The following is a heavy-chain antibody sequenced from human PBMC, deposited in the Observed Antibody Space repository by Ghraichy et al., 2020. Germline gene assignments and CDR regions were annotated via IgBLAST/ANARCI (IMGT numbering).Heavy chain of an antibody. CDR1: GFTFSSFA. CDR2: ISINGGTT. Sequence: GGSLRLSCEASGFTFSSFAMSWVRQAPGKGLEWVSSISINGGTTHYADSVKGRFTISRDNSKNTVYLQMNSLRAEDAAVYYCAKGYSATFYYDSSGFDYWGQGTLVTVSS. J-gene: IGHJ4*02. V-gene: IGHV3-23*01. CDR3: AKGYSATFYYDSSGFDY. D-gene: IGHD3-22*01.